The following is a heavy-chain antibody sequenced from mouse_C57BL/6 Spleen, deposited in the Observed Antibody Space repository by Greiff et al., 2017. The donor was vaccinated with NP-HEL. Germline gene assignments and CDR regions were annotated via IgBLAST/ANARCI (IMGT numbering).Heavy chain of an antibody. V-gene: IGHV1-55*01. Sequence: VKLQESGAELVKPGASVKMSCKASGYTFTSYWITWVKQRPGQGLEWIGDIYPGSGSTNYNEKFKSKATLTVDTSSSTAYMQLSSLTSEDSAVYYCAREGRTAQATSLAYWGQGTLVTVSA. D-gene: IGHD3-2*02. CDR2: IYPGSGST. J-gene: IGHJ3*01. CDR1: GYTFTSYW. CDR3: AREGRTAQATSLAY.